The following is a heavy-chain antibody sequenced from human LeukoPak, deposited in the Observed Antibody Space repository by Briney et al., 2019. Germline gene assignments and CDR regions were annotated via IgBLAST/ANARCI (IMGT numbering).Heavy chain of an antibody. CDR3: ARVRYFDWLFKD. V-gene: IGHV3-53*01. CDR2: IYSSGST. Sequence: GGSLRLSCAASGFTVSSNYMSWVRQAPGKGLEWVSVIYSSGSTYYTDSVKGRFTISRDNSKNTLYLQMNSLRAEDTAVYFCARVRYFDWLFKDWGQGTLVTVSP. CDR1: GFTVSSNY. D-gene: IGHD3-9*01. J-gene: IGHJ4*02.